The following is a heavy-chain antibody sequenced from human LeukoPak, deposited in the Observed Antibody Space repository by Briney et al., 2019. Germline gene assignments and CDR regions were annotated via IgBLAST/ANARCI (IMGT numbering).Heavy chain of an antibody. Sequence: GGSLRLSCAASGFTFSSYGMSWVRQAPGKGLEWVSAISGSGGSTYYADSVKGRFTISRDNSKNTLYLQMNSLRAEDTAVYYCAKDPSDGSGYYWFDPWGQGTLVTVSS. CDR1: GFTFSSYG. J-gene: IGHJ5*02. V-gene: IGHV3-23*01. CDR3: AKDPSDGSGYYWFDP. D-gene: IGHD3-22*01. CDR2: ISGSGGST.